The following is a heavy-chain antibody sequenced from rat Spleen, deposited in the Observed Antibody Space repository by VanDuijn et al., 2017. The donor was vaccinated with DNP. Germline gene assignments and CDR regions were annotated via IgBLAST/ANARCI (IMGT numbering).Heavy chain of an antibody. J-gene: IGHJ2*01. Sequence: EVQLVESGGGLVQPGGSLKLSCAASGFAFSDYYMAWVRQAPTKGLEWVAYINYDGGGTYFGDSVKGRFTISRDNARRTLYLQMNSLRSEDMATYYCARHVLPLRVWDYWGQGVMVTVSS. V-gene: IGHV5-22*01. CDR1: GFAFSDYY. D-gene: IGHD1-4*01. CDR2: INYDGGGT. CDR3: ARHVLPLRVWDY.